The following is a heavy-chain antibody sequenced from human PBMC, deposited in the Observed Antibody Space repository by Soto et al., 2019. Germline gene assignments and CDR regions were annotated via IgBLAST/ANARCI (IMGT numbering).Heavy chain of an antibody. Sequence: GGSLRLSCAASGFTFSDFGMSWVRQAPGKGLEWVSVISASGDATYYAASVKGRFTLSRDNSKNTLYLQMNSLTVADTAVYYCAKKVTIYAVDPADYWGQRTQVTVSS. J-gene: IGHJ4*02. CDR1: GFTFSDFG. CDR3: AKKVTIYAVDPADY. D-gene: IGHD3-3*01. V-gene: IGHV3-23*01. CDR2: ISASGDAT.